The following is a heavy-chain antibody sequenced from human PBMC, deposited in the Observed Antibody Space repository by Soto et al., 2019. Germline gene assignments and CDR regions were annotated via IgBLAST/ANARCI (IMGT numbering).Heavy chain of an antibody. J-gene: IGHJ6*02. CDR2: INTYNGNT. CDR1: GYTFTRYG. D-gene: IGHD3-16*01. V-gene: IGHV1-18*01. Sequence: QVQLVQSGAEVKNPGASVKVSCKASGYTFTRYGIGWARQAPGQGLEWMGWINTYNGNTNYAQNVQGRVTLTTDTSRSTAYMELRSLRSNDTAIYDCAMVDVYVTPSPQDVWGQGTTVIVSS. CDR3: AMVDVYVTPSPQDV.